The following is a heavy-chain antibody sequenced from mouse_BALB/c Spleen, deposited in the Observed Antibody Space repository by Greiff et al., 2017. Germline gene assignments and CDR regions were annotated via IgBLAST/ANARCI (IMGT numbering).Heavy chain of an antibody. Sequence: EVQLHQSGAELVKPGASVKLSCTASGFNIKDTYMHWVKQRPEQGLEWIGRIDPANGNTKYDPKFQGKATITADTSSNTAYLQLSSLTSEDTAVYYCARSVYYGWYFDVWGAGTTVTVSS. CDR2: IDPANGNT. CDR1: GFNIKDTY. CDR3: ARSVYYGWYFDV. D-gene: IGHD1-1*01. V-gene: IGHV14-3*02. J-gene: IGHJ1*01.